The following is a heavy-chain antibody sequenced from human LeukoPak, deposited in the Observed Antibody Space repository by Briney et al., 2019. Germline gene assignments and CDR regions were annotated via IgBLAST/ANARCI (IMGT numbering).Heavy chain of an antibody. J-gene: IGHJ3*02. Sequence: SETLSLTCTVSGGSISSYYWNWIRQPPGRGLQWISYIYYSGSTSYNPSLKSRVTISVDTSKSLFSLRLNSVTAADTAVYYCARDGRATGAFDIWGQGTMVTVSS. CDR2: IYYSGST. V-gene: IGHV4-59*01. D-gene: IGHD1-1*01. CDR3: ARDGRATGAFDI. CDR1: GGSISSYY.